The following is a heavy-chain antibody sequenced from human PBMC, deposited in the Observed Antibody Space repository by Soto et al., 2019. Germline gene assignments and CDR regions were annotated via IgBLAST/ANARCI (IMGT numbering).Heavy chain of an antibody. Sequence: ASVKVSCKASGGTFSSYAISWVRQAPGQGLEWMGWIIPTIGAANYAQKFQGWVTMTRDTSISTAYMELSRLRSDDTAVYYCARGHVVVVAANYYYYGMDVWGQGTTVTVSS. J-gene: IGHJ6*02. V-gene: IGHV1-2*04. CDR3: ARGHVVVVAANYYYYGMDV. CDR1: GGTFSSYA. CDR2: IIPTIGAA. D-gene: IGHD2-15*01.